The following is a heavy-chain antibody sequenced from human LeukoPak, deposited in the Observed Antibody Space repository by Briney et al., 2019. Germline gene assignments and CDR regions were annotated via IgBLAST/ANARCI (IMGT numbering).Heavy chain of an antibody. Sequence: PGGSLRLSCAASGFTFSSYEVNWVRQAPGKGLEWVSYLSSSGTTIYYADSVKGRFTISRDNAKNSLYLQMNSLSAEDTAVYYCAGATKYYYNGMDVWGQGTTVTVSS. D-gene: IGHD1-1*01. CDR2: LSSSGTTI. CDR1: GFTFSSYE. J-gene: IGHJ6*02. CDR3: AGATKYYYNGMDV. V-gene: IGHV3-48*03.